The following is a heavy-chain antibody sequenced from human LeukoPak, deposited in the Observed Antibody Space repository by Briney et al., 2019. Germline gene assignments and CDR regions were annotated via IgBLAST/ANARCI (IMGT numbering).Heavy chain of an antibody. CDR3: AKDTASSWWYFDL. CDR1: GFTFSSYA. J-gene: IGHJ2*01. Sequence: GGSGRLSCAASGFTFSSYAMSWVRQAPGKGLEWVSAIGGSGSTTYYADSVKGRFTISRDNSKNTLYLQMNSLRAEDTAVYYCAKDTASSWWYFDLWGRGTLVTVSS. D-gene: IGHD5-18*01. CDR2: IGGSGSTT. V-gene: IGHV3-23*01.